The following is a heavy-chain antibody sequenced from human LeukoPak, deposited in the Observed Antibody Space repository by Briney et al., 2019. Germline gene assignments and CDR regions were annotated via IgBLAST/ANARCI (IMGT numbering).Heavy chain of an antibody. Sequence: ASVTVSCKASGYTFTSYGISWVRQAPGQGLEWMGWISAYNGNTNYVQKLQGRVTMTTDTSTSTAYMELRSLRSEDTAVYYCATVSAAAAGTAHYYYGMDVWGQGTTVTVSS. D-gene: IGHD6-13*01. CDR3: ATVSAAAAGTAHYYYGMDV. CDR1: GYTFTSYG. CDR2: ISAYNGNT. V-gene: IGHV1-18*01. J-gene: IGHJ6*02.